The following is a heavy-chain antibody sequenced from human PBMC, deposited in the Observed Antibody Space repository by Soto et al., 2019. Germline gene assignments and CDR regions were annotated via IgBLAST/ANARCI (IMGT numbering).Heavy chain of an antibody. CDR3: ASPAHYYDSSGYPTHDAFDI. V-gene: IGHV5-51*01. J-gene: IGHJ3*02. Sequence: PGEALKISCKGSGYSFTSYWIGLVRQMPGKGLEWMGIIYPGDSATRYSPSFHGQVTISSDKSISTAYLQWSSLKASDTAMYYCASPAHYYDSSGYPTHDAFDIWGEGTMVTVSS. CDR1: GYSFTSYW. CDR2: IYPGDSAT. D-gene: IGHD3-22*01.